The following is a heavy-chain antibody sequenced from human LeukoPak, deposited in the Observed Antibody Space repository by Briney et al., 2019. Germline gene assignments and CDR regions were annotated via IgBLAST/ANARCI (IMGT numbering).Heavy chain of an antibody. V-gene: IGHV1-18*01. CDR2: ISAYNGNT. J-gene: IGHJ4*02. CDR1: GYTFTSYG. D-gene: IGHD6-13*01. CDR3: ASPRVAGSWYYFAY. Sequence: ASVKVSCKASGYTFTSYGISWVRQAPGQGLEWMGWISAYNGNTNYAQKLQGRVTMTTDTSTSTAYMELRSLRSDDTAVYYCASPRVAGSWYYFAYWGQGTLVTVSS.